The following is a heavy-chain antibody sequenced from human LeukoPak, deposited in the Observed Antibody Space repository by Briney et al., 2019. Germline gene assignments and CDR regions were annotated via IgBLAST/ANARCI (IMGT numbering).Heavy chain of an antibody. CDR1: GGSISSYY. J-gene: IGHJ4*02. CDR3: ARLVNDYYDSSGYGVFDY. CDR2: IYYSGST. V-gene: IGHV4-59*01. D-gene: IGHD3-22*01. Sequence: SXXLSLTCTVSGGSISSYYWSWIRQPPGKGLEWIGYIYYSGSTKYNPSLKRRVNISVDTSKNQFSLKLSSVTAADTAVYYCARLVNDYYDSSGYGVFDYWGQGTLVTVSS.